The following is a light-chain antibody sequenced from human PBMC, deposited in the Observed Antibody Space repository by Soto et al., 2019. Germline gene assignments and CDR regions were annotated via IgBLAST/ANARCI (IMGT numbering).Light chain of an antibody. CDR2: DAS. V-gene: IGKV3-15*01. CDR3: QQYNNWPPWT. CDR1: QSVTSN. J-gene: IGKJ1*01. Sequence: EIVMTQSPATLSVSPGERATLSCRAGQSVTSNFAWYQQKPGQAPRLLIYDASTRATGIPARFSGSGSGTEFTLTISSLQSEDFAVYYCQQYNNWPPWTFGRGTKVDIK.